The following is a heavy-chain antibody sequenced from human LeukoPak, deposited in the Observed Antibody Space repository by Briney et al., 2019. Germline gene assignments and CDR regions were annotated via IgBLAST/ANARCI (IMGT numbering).Heavy chain of an antibody. J-gene: IGHJ6*02. CDR3: ARKGWLQLGGMDV. CDR2: IYYSGST. D-gene: IGHD5-24*01. Sequence: PSQTLSLTCTVSGGSISSGGYYWSWIRQHPGKGLEWIGYIYYSGSTYYNPSLKSRVTISVDTSKNQFSLKLSSVTAADTAVYYCARKGWLQLGGMDVWGQGTTVTVSS. V-gene: IGHV4-31*03. CDR1: GGSISSGGYY.